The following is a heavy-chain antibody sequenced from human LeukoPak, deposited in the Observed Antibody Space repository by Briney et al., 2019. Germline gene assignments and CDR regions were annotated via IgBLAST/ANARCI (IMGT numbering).Heavy chain of an antibody. CDR3: ARKKYFDLLLYY. J-gene: IGHJ4*02. CDR2: TYSSGNT. D-gene: IGHD3-9*01. V-gene: IGHV3-66*01. CDR1: GITFSSNY. Sequence: PGGSLRLSCAASGITFSSNYMSWVRQAPGKGLEWVSVTYSSGNTDYADSVKGRFTISRDSFLNTLYLQMNSLRAEDTAVYYCARKKYFDLLLYYWGQATLVTVSS.